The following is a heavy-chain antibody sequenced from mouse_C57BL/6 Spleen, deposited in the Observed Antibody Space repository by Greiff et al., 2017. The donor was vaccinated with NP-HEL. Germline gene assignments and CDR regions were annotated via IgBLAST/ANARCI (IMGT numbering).Heavy chain of an antibody. CDR1: GYTFTDYN. D-gene: IGHD1-1*01. Sequence: EVQLQQSGPELVKPGASVKMSCKASGYTFTDYNMHWVKQSHGKSLEWIGYINPNNGGTSYNQKFKGKATLTVNKSSSTAYMELRSLTSEDSAVYYCARKLSIYYYGSSHGDYAMDYWGQGTSVTVSS. J-gene: IGHJ4*01. CDR2: INPNNGGT. V-gene: IGHV1-22*01. CDR3: ARKLSIYYYGSSHGDYAMDY.